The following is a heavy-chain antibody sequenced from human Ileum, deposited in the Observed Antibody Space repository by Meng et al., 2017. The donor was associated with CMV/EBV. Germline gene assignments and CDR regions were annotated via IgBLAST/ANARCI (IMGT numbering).Heavy chain of an antibody. J-gene: IGHJ6*02. CDR1: GGSFSGYY. CDR3: ARLPDSSGYSPWYYYGMDV. Sequence: GSLRLSCAVYGGSFSGYYWSWIRQPPGKGLEWIGEINHSGSTNYNPSLKSRVTISVDTSKNQFSLKLSSVTAADTAVYYCARLPDSSGYSPWYYYGMDVWGQGTTVTVSS. D-gene: IGHD3-22*01. CDR2: INHSGST. V-gene: IGHV4-34*01.